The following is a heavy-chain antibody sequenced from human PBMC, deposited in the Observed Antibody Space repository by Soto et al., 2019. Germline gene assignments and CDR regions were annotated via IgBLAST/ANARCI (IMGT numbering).Heavy chain of an antibody. Sequence: EVQLVESGGGLVQPGVSLRLSCAASGFTFSAYDMHWVRQATGKGLEWVSAIGTQHDTYYPDSVKGRFTISRENAKNSLYLQMNRLRAGETAVYYCSRQASYWPGGGGWFDPWGQGTLVTVSS. CDR3: SRQASYWPGGGGWFDP. J-gene: IGHJ5*02. V-gene: IGHV3-13*01. D-gene: IGHD2-8*02. CDR1: GFTFSAYD. CDR2: IGTQHDT.